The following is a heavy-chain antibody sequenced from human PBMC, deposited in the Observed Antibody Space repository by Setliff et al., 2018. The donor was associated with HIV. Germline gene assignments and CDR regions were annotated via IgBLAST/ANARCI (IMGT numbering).Heavy chain of an antibody. CDR1: GGSLTEYY. D-gene: IGHD3-9*01. CDR2: VNHSGNT. V-gene: IGHV4-34*04. CDR3: SRGRQNYDSLTEYHREVEYFED. J-gene: IGHJ1*01. Sequence: SETLSLTCAVYGGSLTEYYWTWIRQPPGKGLEWIGEVNHSGNTNNNPSLKSRASVSRDASKNQFSLNLTSVTAADTAVYYCSRGRQNYDSLTEYHREVEYFEDWGQGTMVTVSS.